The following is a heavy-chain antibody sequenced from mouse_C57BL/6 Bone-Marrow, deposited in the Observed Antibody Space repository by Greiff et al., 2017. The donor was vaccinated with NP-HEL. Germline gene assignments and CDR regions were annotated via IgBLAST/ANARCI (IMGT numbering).Heavy chain of an antibody. CDR3: ARGYYGSSLYWYFDV. CDR2: IDPEDGET. V-gene: IGHV14-2*01. Sequence: VQLKESGAELVKPGASVKLSCTASGFNIKDYYMHWVKQRTEQGLEWIGRIDPEDGETKYAPKFQGKATITADTSSNTAYLQLSSLTSEDTAVYYCARGYYGSSLYWYFDVWGTGTTVTVSS. D-gene: IGHD1-1*01. CDR1: GFNIKDYY. J-gene: IGHJ1*03.